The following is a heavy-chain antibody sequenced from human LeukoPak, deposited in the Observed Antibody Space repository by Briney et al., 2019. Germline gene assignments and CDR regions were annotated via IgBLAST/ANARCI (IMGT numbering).Heavy chain of an antibody. CDR1: GGSITSSYYY. CDR2: IYYSGST. J-gene: IGHJ4*02. CDR3: ARQVGTYGVDAYFDY. V-gene: IGHV4-39*01. Sequence: SETLSLTCTVSGGSITSSYYYCGWIRQPPGKGLEWIGSIYYSGSTYYNPSLKSRVTISVDTSKNQFSLQVSSVTAADTAVYYCARQVGTYGVDAYFDYWGQGTLVTVSS. D-gene: IGHD1-26*01.